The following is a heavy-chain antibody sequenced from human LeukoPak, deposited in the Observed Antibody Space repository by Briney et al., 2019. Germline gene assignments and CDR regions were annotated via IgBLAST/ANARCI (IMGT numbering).Heavy chain of an antibody. D-gene: IGHD6-19*01. CDR1: GFTFSGYA. CDR3: AREVAVSGTENGAFNV. Sequence: GGSLRLSCSASGFTFSGYAMHWVRQAPGKGLEWVAVISFDGTNKYYADSVKGRLTISRDNSENTLHLQMNSLRAEDTAVYFCAREVAVSGTENGAFNVWGPGTTVTVSS. CDR2: ISFDGTNK. J-gene: IGHJ6*02. V-gene: IGHV3-30-3*01.